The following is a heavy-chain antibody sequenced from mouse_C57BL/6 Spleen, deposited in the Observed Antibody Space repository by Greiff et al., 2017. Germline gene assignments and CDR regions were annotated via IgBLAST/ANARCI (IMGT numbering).Heavy chain of an antibody. CDR2: IDPSDSET. CDR1: GYTFTSYW. Sequence: VQLQQPGAELVRPGSSVKLSCKASGYTFTSYWMHWVKQRPIQGLEWIGNIDPSDSETHYNQKFKDKATLTVDKSSSTAYMQLSSLTSEDSAVYYCARGWARLFFDYWGQGTTLTVSS. D-gene: IGHD1-1*02. J-gene: IGHJ2*01. V-gene: IGHV1-52*01. CDR3: ARGWARLFFDY.